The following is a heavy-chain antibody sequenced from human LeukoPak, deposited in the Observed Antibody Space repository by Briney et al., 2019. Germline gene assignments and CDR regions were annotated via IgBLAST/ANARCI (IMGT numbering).Heavy chain of an antibody. D-gene: IGHD6-13*01. CDR1: GGSISSGDYY. CDR3: ARGSEDSSSWSFDY. J-gene: IGHJ4*02. V-gene: IGHV4-61*08. CDR2: IYYSGST. Sequence: PSQTLSLTCTVSGGSISSGDYYWNWIRQPPGKGLEWIGYIYYSGSTNYNPSLKSRVTISVDTSKNQFSLKLSSVTAADTAVYYCARGSEDSSSWSFDYWGQGTLVTVSS.